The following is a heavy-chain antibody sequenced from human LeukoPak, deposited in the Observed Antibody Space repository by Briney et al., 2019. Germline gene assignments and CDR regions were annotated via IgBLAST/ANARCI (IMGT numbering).Heavy chain of an antibody. CDR1: GFTFSNYA. J-gene: IGHJ6*02. Sequence: GGSLRLSCAASGFTFSNYAISWVRQAPGKGLQWVSTISGSGGRTYYADSVKGRFTISRDNSKNTLYLQMNSLRAEDTAVYYCAKDAAGEDNYYYYYGMDVWGQGTTVTVSS. CDR2: ISGSGGRT. D-gene: IGHD6-13*01. V-gene: IGHV3-23*01. CDR3: AKDAAGEDNYYYYYGMDV.